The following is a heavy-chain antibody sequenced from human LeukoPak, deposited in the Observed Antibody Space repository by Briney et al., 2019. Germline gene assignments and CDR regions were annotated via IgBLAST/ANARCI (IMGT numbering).Heavy chain of an antibody. D-gene: IGHD6-13*01. Sequence: GGSLRLSCAASGFTFSSYWMSWVRQAPGEGLEWLANINPDGGDKNYVDSVKGRFTISRDSAKNSVYLEINSLRAEDTAVYYCARPTRSSSPEYWGQGTLLTVSS. CDR1: GFTFSSYW. V-gene: IGHV3-7*01. CDR3: ARPTRSSSPEY. CDR2: INPDGGDK. J-gene: IGHJ4*02.